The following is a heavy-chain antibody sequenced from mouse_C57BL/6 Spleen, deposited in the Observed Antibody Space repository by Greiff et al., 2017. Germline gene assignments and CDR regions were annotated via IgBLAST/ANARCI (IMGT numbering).Heavy chain of an antibody. CDR2: IYPGDGDT. Sequence: QVQLQQSGPELVKPGASVKISCKASGYAFSSSWMNWVKQRPGKGLEWIGRIYPGDGDTNYNGKFKGKATLTADKSSSTAYMQLSSLTSEDSAVYFCARVGSSGYDYAMDYWGQGTSVTVSS. V-gene: IGHV1-82*01. CDR3: ARVGSSGYDYAMDY. D-gene: IGHD3-2*02. J-gene: IGHJ4*01. CDR1: GYAFSSSW.